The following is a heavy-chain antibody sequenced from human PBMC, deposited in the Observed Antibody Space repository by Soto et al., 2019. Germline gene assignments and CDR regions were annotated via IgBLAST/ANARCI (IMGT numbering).Heavy chain of an antibody. CDR1: GFTFSSYA. CDR3: ARGGGRIDEPFDY. J-gene: IGHJ4*02. Sequence: QVQLVESGGGVVQPGRSLRLSCAASGFTFSSYAMHWVRQAPGKGLEWVAVISYDGSNKYYADSVKGRFTSSRDNSKNTLYLQMNSLRAEDTAVYYCARGGGRIDEPFDYWGQGTLVTVSS. D-gene: IGHD6-25*01. V-gene: IGHV3-30-3*01. CDR2: ISYDGSNK.